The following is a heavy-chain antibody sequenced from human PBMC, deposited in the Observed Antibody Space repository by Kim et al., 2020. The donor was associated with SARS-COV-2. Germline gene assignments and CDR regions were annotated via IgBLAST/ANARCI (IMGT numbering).Heavy chain of an antibody. CDR1: GGSISSSSYY. J-gene: IGHJ6*02. CDR3: AGEGIAAAGTAKNYYYNGMDV. CDR2: IYYSGST. Sequence: SETLSLTCTVSGGSISSSSYYWSWIRQPPGKGLEWIGSIYYSGSTYYNPSLKSRVTISVDTSKNQFSLKLSSVTAADTAVYYCAGEGIAAAGTAKNYYYNGMDVGGQGPTVTVS. V-gene: IGHV4-39*07. D-gene: IGHD6-13*01.